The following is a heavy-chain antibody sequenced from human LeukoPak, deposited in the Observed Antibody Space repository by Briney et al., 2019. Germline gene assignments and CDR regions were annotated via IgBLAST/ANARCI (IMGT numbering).Heavy chain of an antibody. Sequence: GGSLRLSCAASGFTFSSYDMSWLRQAPGQGLEWVSAISGSGGSTYYADSVKGRFTISRDNSKNTLYLQMNSLRAEDTAVYYCAKDRVRPGDFDYWGQGTLVTVSS. J-gene: IGHJ4*02. CDR2: ISGSGGST. D-gene: IGHD3-10*01. CDR3: AKDRVRPGDFDY. V-gene: IGHV3-23*01. CDR1: GFTFSSYD.